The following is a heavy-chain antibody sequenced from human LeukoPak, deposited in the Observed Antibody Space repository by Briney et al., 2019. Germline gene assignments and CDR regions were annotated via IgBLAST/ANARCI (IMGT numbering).Heavy chain of an antibody. V-gene: IGHV3-30*02. D-gene: IGHD3-22*01. CDR2: IRYDGSNK. Sequence: GGSLRLSCAASGFTFSSYGMHWVRQAPGKGLGWVAFIRYDGSNKYYADSVKGRFTISRDNSKNTLYLQINSLRAQGTAVSYCARDLVTMIVVVTPDAFDTWGQGTMVTVSS. J-gene: IGHJ3*02. CDR1: GFTFSSYG. CDR3: ARDLVTMIVVVTPDAFDT.